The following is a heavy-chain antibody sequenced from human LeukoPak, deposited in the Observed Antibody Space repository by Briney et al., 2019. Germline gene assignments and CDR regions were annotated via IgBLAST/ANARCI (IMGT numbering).Heavy chain of an antibody. Sequence: SETLSLTCTVSGGSISSSSHYWGWLRQPPGKGLEWIGEINHSGSTNYNPSLKNRVTISVDTSKNQFSLKLSSVTAADTAVYYCARRKRSGCSSTSCLLNWFDPWGQGTLVTVSS. V-gene: IGHV4-39*07. CDR3: ARRKRSGCSSTSCLLNWFDP. CDR1: GGSISSSSHY. D-gene: IGHD2-2*01. J-gene: IGHJ5*02. CDR2: INHSGST.